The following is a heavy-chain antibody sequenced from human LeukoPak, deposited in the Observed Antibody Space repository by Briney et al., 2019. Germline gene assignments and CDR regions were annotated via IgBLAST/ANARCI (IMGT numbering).Heavy chain of an antibody. J-gene: IGHJ4*02. CDR1: GFTFNSYG. Sequence: GGSLRLSCAASGFTFNSYGMSWVRQAPGKGLEWVSTFSGSGGSTYYADSVKGRFTISRDNSKNTVYLQMNSLTTEDTAVYYCAKDRHYQSNVLDYWGQGTLVTVSS. CDR3: AKDRHYQSNVLDY. CDR2: FSGSGGST. D-gene: IGHD3-22*01. V-gene: IGHV3-23*01.